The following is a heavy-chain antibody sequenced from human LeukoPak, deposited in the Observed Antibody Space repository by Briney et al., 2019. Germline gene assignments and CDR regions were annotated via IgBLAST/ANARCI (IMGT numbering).Heavy chain of an antibody. J-gene: IGHJ3*02. CDR1: GGSFSGYY. CDR2: INHSGST. D-gene: IGHD6-19*01. Sequence: PSETLSLTCAVYGGSFSGYYWSWIRQPPGKGLEWIGEINHSGSTNYNPSLKSRVTMSIDRTKNQLSLNLSSVTAADTAVYYCARDQALGYGWPTVLAIDIWGQGTMVTVSS. V-gene: IGHV4-34*01. CDR3: ARDQALGYGWPTVLAIDI.